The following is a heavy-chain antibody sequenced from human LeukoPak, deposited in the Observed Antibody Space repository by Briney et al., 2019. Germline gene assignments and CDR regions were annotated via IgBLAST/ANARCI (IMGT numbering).Heavy chain of an antibody. CDR1: GGSFSGYY. CDR2: INHSGST. CDR3: ARAPMVRGLFY. D-gene: IGHD3-10*01. Sequence: SETLSLTCAVYGGSFSGYYWSWIRQPPGKGLEWIGEINHSGSTNYNPSLKSRVTISVDTSKNQFSLKLSSVTAADTAVYYCARAPMVRGLFYWGQGTLVTVSS. V-gene: IGHV4-34*01. J-gene: IGHJ4*02.